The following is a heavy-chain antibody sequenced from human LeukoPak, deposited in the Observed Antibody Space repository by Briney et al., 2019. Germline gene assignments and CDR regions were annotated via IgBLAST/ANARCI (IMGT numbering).Heavy chain of an antibody. CDR2: INPNSGGT. Sequence: GSVKVSCKASGYTFTGYYMHWVRQAPGQGLEWMGRINPNSGGTNYAQKFQGRVTMTRDTSISTAYMELSRLRSDDTAVYYCARVGFSSSHSDLDYWGQGTLVTVSS. D-gene: IGHD6-13*01. CDR3: ARVGFSSSHSDLDY. V-gene: IGHV1-2*06. CDR1: GYTFTGYY. J-gene: IGHJ4*02.